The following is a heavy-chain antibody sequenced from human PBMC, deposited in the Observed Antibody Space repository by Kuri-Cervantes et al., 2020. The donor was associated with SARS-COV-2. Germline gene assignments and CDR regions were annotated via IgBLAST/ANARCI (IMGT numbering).Heavy chain of an antibody. J-gene: IGHJ6*02. CDR3: AKDQGDFWSGYPPGYYGMDV. CDR1: GFTFSSYA. CDR2: ISGSGGST. V-gene: IGHV3-23*01. Sequence: ESLKISCEASGFTFSSYAMSWVRQAPGKGLELVSAISGSGGSTYYADSVKGRFTISRDNSKNTLYLQMNSLRAEDTAVYYCAKDQGDFWSGYPPGYYGMDVWGQGTTVTVSS. D-gene: IGHD3-3*01.